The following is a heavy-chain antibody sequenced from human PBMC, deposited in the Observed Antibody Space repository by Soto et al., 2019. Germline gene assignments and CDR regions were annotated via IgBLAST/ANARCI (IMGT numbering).Heavy chain of an antibody. CDR2: IYSGGST. CDR1: GFTVSSNY. V-gene: IGHV3-53*04. Sequence: GGSLRLSCAASGFTVSSNYMSWVRQAPGKGLEWVSVIYSGGSTYYADSVKGRFTISRHNSKNTLYLQMNSLRAEDTAVYYCARLPKGYCSGGSCSGSYYYYYMDVWGKGTTVTVSS. D-gene: IGHD2-15*01. J-gene: IGHJ6*03. CDR3: ARLPKGYCSGGSCSGSYYYYYMDV.